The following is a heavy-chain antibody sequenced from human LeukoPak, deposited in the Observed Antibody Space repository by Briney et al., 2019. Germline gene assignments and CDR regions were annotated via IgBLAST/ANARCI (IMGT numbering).Heavy chain of an antibody. D-gene: IGHD1-1*01. CDR3: ARDPGRGVWNGLDV. V-gene: IGHV3-21*01. J-gene: IGHJ6*02. CDR1: GFTFSSYS. Sequence: PGGSLRLSCAASGFTFSSYSMNWVRQAPGKGLEWVSSISSSSSYIYYADSVKGRFTVSRDNSKITLYLQMNSLRAEDTAVYYCARDPGRGVWNGLDVWGQGTTVTVSS. CDR2: ISSSSSYI.